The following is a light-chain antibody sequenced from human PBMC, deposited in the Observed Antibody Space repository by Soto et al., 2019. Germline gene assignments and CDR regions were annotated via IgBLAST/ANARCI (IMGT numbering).Light chain of an antibody. Sequence: SVLTQPASVSGSPGQSITLSCTGTSSDVGGYNYVSWYQQHPGKAPKLMIYDVSNRPSGVSNRFSGSKSGNTASLTISGLQAEDEADYYCSSYTSSNTYVFGTGTKLTVL. CDR1: SSDVGGYNY. CDR2: DVS. CDR3: SSYTSSNTYV. J-gene: IGLJ1*01. V-gene: IGLV2-14*01.